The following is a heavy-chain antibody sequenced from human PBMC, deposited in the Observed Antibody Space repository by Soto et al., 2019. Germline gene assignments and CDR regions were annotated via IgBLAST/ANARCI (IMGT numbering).Heavy chain of an antibody. CDR1: GFSLSNARMG. Sequence: QVTLKESGPVLVKPTETLTLTCTVSGFSLSNARMGVSWIRQPPGKALEWLAHIFSNDEKSYSTSLKSRLTIXXDXSXXPVVLTMTNMDPVDTATYYCARTFDYVGVSYGMDVWGQGTTVTVSS. V-gene: IGHV2-26*01. CDR3: ARTFDYVGVSYGMDV. CDR2: IFSNDEK. J-gene: IGHJ6*02. D-gene: IGHD3-9*01.